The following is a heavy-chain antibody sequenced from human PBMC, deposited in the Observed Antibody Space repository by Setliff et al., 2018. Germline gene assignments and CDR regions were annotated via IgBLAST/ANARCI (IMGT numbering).Heavy chain of an antibody. Sequence: SETLSLTCIVSGGSINSYYWNWIRQPPGKGLEWIGYIYYSGNSNYDTNYNPSLTSRFTILSDTSKNQFSLSLSSVTATDTAVYCCASDSASASRQTYFVSLGQGTLVTVSS. J-gene: IGHJ4*02. CDR3: ASDSASASRQTYFVS. D-gene: IGHD2-15*01. CDR2: IYYSGNSNYDT. CDR1: GGSINSYY. V-gene: IGHV4-59*01.